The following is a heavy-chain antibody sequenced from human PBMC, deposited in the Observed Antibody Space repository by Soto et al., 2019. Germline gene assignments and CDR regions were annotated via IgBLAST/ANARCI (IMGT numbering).Heavy chain of an antibody. J-gene: IGHJ6*02. D-gene: IGHD3-3*01. CDR1: VYTFTSYD. CDR2: MNPNSGNT. Sequence: SVNVSCKSSVYTFTSYDINWVRQATGQGLEWMGWMNPNSGNTGYAQKFQGRVTMTRNTSISTAYMELSSLRSEDTAVYYCARGSSITIFGVVIPAGEGYYYYGMDVWGQGTTVTVSS. CDR3: ARGSSITIFGVVIPAGEGYYYYGMDV. V-gene: IGHV1-8*01.